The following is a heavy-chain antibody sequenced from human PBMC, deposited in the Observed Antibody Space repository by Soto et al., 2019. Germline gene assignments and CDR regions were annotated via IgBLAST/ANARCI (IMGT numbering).Heavy chain of an antibody. V-gene: IGHV4-39*01. CDR3: ARRTVFLAKVSSDAMDV. D-gene: IGHD4-4*01. CDR2: AYYTGST. J-gene: IGHJ6*02. CDR1: GGSISSSNYY. Sequence: QVQLQQSGPGLVKPSETLSLSCTVSGGSISSSNYYWAWIRQPPGKGLEWIGSAYYTGSTFYSPSLTGRRTISIDASRGQFSLTLTSVTAADTAVYYCARRTVFLAKVSSDAMDVWGQGTTVTFSS.